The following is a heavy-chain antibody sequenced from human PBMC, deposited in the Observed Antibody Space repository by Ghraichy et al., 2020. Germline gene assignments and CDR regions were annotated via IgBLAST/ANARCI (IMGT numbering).Heavy chain of an antibody. V-gene: IGHV1-18*01. D-gene: IGHD2-21*02. CDR3: ARLRAHRLEEYCNGGNCYFDH. Sequence: ASVKVSCKASGYIFTNYIISWVRQAPGQGLEWMGWVSAYNGYTIYEQKFQGRLTLTRDTSTTTAYMDLRSLRSDDTAVYYCARLRAHRLEEYCNGGNCYFDHWGQGTQVTVSS. J-gene: IGHJ5*02. CDR2: VSAYNGYT. CDR1: GYIFTNYI.